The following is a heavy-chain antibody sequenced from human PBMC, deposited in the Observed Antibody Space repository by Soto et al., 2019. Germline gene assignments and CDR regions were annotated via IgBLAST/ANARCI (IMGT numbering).Heavy chain of an antibody. CDR2: IHHTGST. V-gene: IGHV4-39*07. CDR3: ARDSSGYYWFDP. D-gene: IGHD3-22*01. Sequence: SETLSLTCSVAGRSISEINSYWGWIRQTPGEGLEWIGTIHHTGSTYYNPSVKGRVTISVDTSKNQFSLKMSSVTAADTAVYYCARDSSGYYWFDPWGQGTLVTVSS. CDR1: GRSISEINSY. J-gene: IGHJ5*02.